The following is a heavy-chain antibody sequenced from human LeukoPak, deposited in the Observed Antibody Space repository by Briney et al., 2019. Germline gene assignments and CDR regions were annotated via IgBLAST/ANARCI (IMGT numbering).Heavy chain of an antibody. Sequence: PGGSLRLSCAASGFTFSSYAMSWVRQAPGKGLEWVSAISGSGGSTYYADSEKGRFTISRDNSKNTLYLQMNSLRAEDTAVYYCAKDRFSGRAPSDYWGQGTLVTVSS. J-gene: IGHJ4*02. CDR1: GFTFSSYA. CDR3: AKDRFSGRAPSDY. CDR2: ISGSGGST. V-gene: IGHV3-23*01. D-gene: IGHD1-26*01.